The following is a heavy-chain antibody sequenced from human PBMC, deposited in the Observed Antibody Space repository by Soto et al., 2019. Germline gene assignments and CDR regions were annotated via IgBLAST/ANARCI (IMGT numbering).Heavy chain of an antibody. J-gene: IGHJ4*02. V-gene: IGHV4-34*01. CDR1: GGSFSGYY. D-gene: IGHD3-22*01. CDR2: INHSGST. Sequence: ETLSLTCAVYGGSFSGYYWSWIRQPPGKGLEWIGEINHSGSTNYNPSLKSRVTISVDTSKNQFSLKLSSVTAADTAVYYCARAHYYDSSGSLLDYWGQGTLVTVSS. CDR3: ARAHYYDSSGSLLDY.